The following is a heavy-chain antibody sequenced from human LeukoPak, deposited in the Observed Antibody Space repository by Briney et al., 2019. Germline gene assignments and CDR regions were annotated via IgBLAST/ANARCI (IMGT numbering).Heavy chain of an antibody. CDR2: ISGSGGST. D-gene: IGHD5-24*01. J-gene: IGHJ4*02. CDR3: AKGPLGMATITDYFDY. Sequence: LPGGSLRLSCAASGFTFSSYAMSWVRQAPGKGLEWVSAISGSGGSTYYADSVKGRFTISRDNSKNTLYLQMNSLRAEDTAVYYCAKGPLGMATITDYFDYWGQGTLVTVSS. V-gene: IGHV3-23*01. CDR1: GFTFSSYA.